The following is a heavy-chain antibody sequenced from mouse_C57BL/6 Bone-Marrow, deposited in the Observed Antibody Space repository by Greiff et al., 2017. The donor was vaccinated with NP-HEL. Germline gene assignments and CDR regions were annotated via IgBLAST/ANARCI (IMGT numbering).Heavy chain of an antibody. Sequence: QVQLQQPGAELVKPGASVKLSCKASGYTFTSYWMHWVKQRPGRGLEWIGRIDPNSGGTKYNEKFKSQATLTVDKPSSTAYRQLSSLTSEDSAVYYCARSHYYGMMDYWGQGTSVTVSS. CDR1: GYTFTSYW. V-gene: IGHV1-72*01. J-gene: IGHJ4*01. CDR3: ARSHYYGMMDY. CDR2: IDPNSGGT. D-gene: IGHD1-1*01.